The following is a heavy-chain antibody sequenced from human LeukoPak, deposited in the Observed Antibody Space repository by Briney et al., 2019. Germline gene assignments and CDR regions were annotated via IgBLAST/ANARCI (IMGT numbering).Heavy chain of an antibody. CDR2: INTNTGNP. J-gene: IGHJ4*02. Sequence: GASVKVSCKASGYTFTSYAMNWVRQAPGQGLEWMGWINTNTGNPTYAQGFTGRFVFSLDTSVSTAYLQISSLKAEDTAVYYCASRGETYYYDSSGYYVEYWGQGTLVTVSS. CDR3: ASRGETYYYDSSGYYVEY. CDR1: GYTFTSYA. V-gene: IGHV7-4-1*02. D-gene: IGHD3-22*01.